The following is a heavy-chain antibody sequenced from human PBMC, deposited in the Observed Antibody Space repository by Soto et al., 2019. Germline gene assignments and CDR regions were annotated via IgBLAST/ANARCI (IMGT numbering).Heavy chain of an antibody. J-gene: IGHJ6*02. CDR3: ERSEVQLPGEAV. Sequence: KSSGERCGGRDSRYRSRSVHQMPGKGLEWMGRIDPSDSYTNYSPSFQGHVTISTDKSISTAYLQWSSLKASDTAMYYCERSEVQLPGEAVRRHGTTVPVSS. V-gene: IGHV5-10-1*01. D-gene: IGHD3-10*01. CDR1: GGRDSRYR. CDR2: IDPSDSYT.